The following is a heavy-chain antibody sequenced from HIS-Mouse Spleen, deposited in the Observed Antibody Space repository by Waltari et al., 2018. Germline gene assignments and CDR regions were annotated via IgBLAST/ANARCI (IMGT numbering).Heavy chain of an antibody. CDR1: GGSFSGYY. J-gene: IGHJ2*01. V-gene: IGHV4-34*01. Sequence: QVQLQQWGAGLLKPSETLSLTCAVHGGSFSGYYWSWYRQPPGKGLEWIGEINHSGSTNYNPSLKSRVTISVDTSKNQFSLKLSSVTAADTAVYYCARVRTGDPSYWYFDLWGRGTLVTVSS. CDR2: INHSGST. D-gene: IGHD7-27*01. CDR3: ARVRTGDPSYWYFDL.